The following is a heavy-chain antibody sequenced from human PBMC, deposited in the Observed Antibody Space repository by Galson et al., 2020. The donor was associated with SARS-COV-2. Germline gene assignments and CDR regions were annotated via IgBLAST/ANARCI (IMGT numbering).Heavy chain of an antibody. D-gene: IGHD3-10*01. J-gene: IGHJ4*02. V-gene: IGHV4-39*01. Sequence: SETLSLTCPVSGGSISSTSYYWGWIRQPPGKGLEWIRSIYYRGSTYYNPSLKSRVIISVDTSKNQFSLKLSSVTAADTAVYYCARHVLDYGAGSYYNAWCQGTLGTVSS. CDR1: GGSISSTSYY. CDR3: ARHVLDYGAGSYYNA. CDR2: IYYRGST.